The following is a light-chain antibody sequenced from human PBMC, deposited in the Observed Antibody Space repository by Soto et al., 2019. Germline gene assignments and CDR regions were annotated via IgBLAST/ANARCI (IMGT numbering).Light chain of an antibody. CDR3: LQYNNWPWT. J-gene: IGKJ1*01. V-gene: IGKV3-15*01. CDR1: QSVRSN. CDR2: GAS. Sequence: EIVMTHSPATLSVSPGEGATLSCRASQSVRSNLAWYQQKPGQAPRLLIYGASTRATGIPARFSGSGSGTECTLTISSLQSEDFAVSYCLQYNNWPWTFGQGTKVEIK.